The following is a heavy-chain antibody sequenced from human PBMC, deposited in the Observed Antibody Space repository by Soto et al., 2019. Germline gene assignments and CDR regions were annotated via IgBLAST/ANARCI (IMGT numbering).Heavy chain of an antibody. CDR3: VKEDIIGWPTLEY. D-gene: IGHD2-15*01. CDR1: GFAVSSKY. J-gene: IGHJ4*02. V-gene: IGHV3-53*05. Sequence: GGSLRLSCAASGFAVSSKYMTWVRRAPGKGLEWVAVIARHGGAISYAESVEGRFTISRDNSRDTVFLQMNSLRIEDTGVYYCVKEDIIGWPTLEYWGQGALVTVSS. CDR2: IARHGGAI.